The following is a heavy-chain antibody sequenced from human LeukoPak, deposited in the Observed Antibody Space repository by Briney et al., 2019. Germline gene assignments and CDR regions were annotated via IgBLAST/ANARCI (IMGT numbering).Heavy chain of an antibody. D-gene: IGHD6-19*01. J-gene: IGHJ5*02. CDR3: ARNGGYSSGWPVNWFDP. CDR2: INAGNGNT. Sequence: ASVKVSCKASGYTFTSYAMHWVRQAPGQRLEWMGWINAGNGNTKYSQKFQGRVTITRDTSASTAYMELSSLRSEDTAVYYCARNGGYSSGWPVNWFDPWGQGTLVTVSS. CDR1: GYTFTSYA. V-gene: IGHV1-3*01.